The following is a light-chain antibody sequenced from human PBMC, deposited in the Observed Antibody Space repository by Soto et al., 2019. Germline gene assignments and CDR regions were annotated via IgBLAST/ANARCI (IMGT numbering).Light chain of an antibody. CDR3: MQALQAPYT. V-gene: IGKV2-28*01. J-gene: IGKJ2*01. Sequence: EIVMTQSPPSLTVTPGEPASISCRSSQRLVHINGNTFLDWYVQKPGQSPQLLIYLGSNRAYGVPDRVSGSEAGTDFTLKISRVEAADVGVYYCMQALQAPYTFGQPTKLEIK. CDR1: QRLVHINGNTF. CDR2: LGS.